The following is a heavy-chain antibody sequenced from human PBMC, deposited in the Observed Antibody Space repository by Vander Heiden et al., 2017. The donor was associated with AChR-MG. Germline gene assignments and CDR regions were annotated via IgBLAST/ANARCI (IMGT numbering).Heavy chain of an antibody. J-gene: IGHJ6*02. Sequence: QVQLVESGGGVVQPGRSLGLSCAAPGFTPRSYGMHWVRQAQGKGLEWVAVIWYDGSNKYYADTVKGRFTISRDNSKNTLYLQMNSLRAEDTAVYYCARVLGVPAATPYYYYGMDVWGQGTTVTVSS. CDR3: ARVLGVPAATPYYYYGMDV. V-gene: IGHV3-33*01. CDR1: GFTPRSYG. D-gene: IGHD2-2*01. CDR2: IWYDGSNK.